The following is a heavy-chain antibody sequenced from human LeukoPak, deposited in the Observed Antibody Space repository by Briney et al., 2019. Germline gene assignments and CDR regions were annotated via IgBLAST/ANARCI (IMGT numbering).Heavy chain of an antibody. V-gene: IGHV3-33*01. CDR3: ARHRFSGYVYFEC. D-gene: IGHD5-12*01. CDR1: VVTFSIYG. J-gene: IGHJ4*02. CDR2: IWYDGTNK. Sequence: PGRSLRLSCAASVVTFSIYGMNWVRQAPGKGLEWVATIWYDGTNKYYADPVKGRFTISRDNSKNTVYLQMNSLRAEDTAVYYCARHRFSGYVYFECWGQGTLVTVSS.